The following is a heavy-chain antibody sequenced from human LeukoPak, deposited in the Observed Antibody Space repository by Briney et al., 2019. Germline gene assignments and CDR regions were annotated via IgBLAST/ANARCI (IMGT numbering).Heavy chain of an antibody. CDR3: ARDGYYDFWSGYYKGMYYFDY. Sequence: PGGSLRLSCAASGFTFSSYSMTWVRQAPGKGLEWVSSISSSSSYIYYADSVKGRFTISRDNAKNSLYLQMNSLRAEDTAVYYCARDGYYDFWSGYYKGMYYFDYWGQGTLVTVSS. V-gene: IGHV3-21*01. CDR2: ISSSSSYI. D-gene: IGHD3-3*01. CDR1: GFTFSSYS. J-gene: IGHJ4*02.